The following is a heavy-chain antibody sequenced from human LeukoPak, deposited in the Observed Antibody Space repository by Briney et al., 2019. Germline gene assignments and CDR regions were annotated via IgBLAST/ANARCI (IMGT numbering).Heavy chain of an antibody. Sequence: PSETLSLTCAVYGGSFSGYYWSWIRQPPGKGLEWIGEINHSGSTNYNPSLKSRVTISVDTSKNQFSLKLSSVTAADTAVYYCARSARSGYELDLYYFDYWGQGTLVTVSS. CDR3: ARSARSGYELDLYYFDY. CDR1: GGSFSGYY. D-gene: IGHD5-12*01. CDR2: INHSGST. J-gene: IGHJ4*02. V-gene: IGHV4-34*01.